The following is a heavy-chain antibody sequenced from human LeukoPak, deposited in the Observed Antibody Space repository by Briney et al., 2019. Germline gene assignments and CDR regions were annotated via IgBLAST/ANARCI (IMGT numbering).Heavy chain of an antibody. CDR2: IYSGGNT. J-gene: IGHJ4*02. CDR3: AREIENYGFDY. CDR1: GFTVSSNY. D-gene: IGHD3-16*01. Sequence: GGSLRLSCAASGFTVSSNYMTWVRQAPGKGLEWVSVIYSGGNTYYADSVKGRFTISRDNSKNTVYLQMNSLRAEDTAVYYCAREIENYGFDYWGQGTLVTVSS. V-gene: IGHV3-53*01.